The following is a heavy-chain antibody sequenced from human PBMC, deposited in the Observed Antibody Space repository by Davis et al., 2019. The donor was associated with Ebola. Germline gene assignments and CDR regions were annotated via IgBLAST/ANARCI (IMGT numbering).Heavy chain of an antibody. J-gene: IGHJ6*04. CDR1: GGSISSYY. V-gene: IGHV4-59*01. D-gene: IGHD2-2*02. CDR3: ARFEGEPAAILFGNYGMDV. Sequence: GSLRLSCTVSGGSISSYYWSWIRQPPGKGLEWIGYIYYSGSTNYNPSLKSRVTISVDTSKNQFSLKLSSVTAADTAVYYCARFEGEPAAILFGNYGMDVWGKGTTVTVSS. CDR2: IYYSGST.